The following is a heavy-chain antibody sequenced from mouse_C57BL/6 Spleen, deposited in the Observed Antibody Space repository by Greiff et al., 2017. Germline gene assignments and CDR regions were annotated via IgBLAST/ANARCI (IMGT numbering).Heavy chain of an antibody. CDR2: IDPEPGGT. J-gene: IGHJ3*01. Sequence: LVESGAELVRPGASVTLSCKASGYTFTDYEMHWVKQTPVHGLEWIGAIDPEPGGTAYNQKFKGKAILTADKSASTAYMELRSLTSEDSAVYYCTRRDDGSSLSWFAYWGRGTLVTVSA. V-gene: IGHV1-15*01. CDR1: GYTFTDYE. D-gene: IGHD1-1*01. CDR3: TRRDDGSSLSWFAY.